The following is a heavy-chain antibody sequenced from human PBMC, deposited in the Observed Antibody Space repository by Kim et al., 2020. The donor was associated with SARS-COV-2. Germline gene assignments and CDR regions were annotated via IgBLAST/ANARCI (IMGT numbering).Heavy chain of an antibody. D-gene: IGHD6-13*01. J-gene: IGHJ6*02. CDR1: RFTFSSYW. V-gene: IGHV3-7*01. CDR2: IKQDGSDK. Sequence: GGSLRLSCAASRFTFSSYWMSWVRQAPGKGLEWVANIKQDGSDKYYVDSVKGRFTISRDNAQNSLYLQMNSLRAEDTAVYYCASSSSWFGDYYYGMDVWGQGTTVTVSS. CDR3: ASSSSWFGDYYYGMDV.